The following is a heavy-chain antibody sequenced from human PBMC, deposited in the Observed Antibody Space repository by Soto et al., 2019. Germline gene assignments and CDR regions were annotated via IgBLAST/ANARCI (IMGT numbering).Heavy chain of an antibody. CDR2: TYYRSRWYS. CDR3: ARSEEDSDYYYYGMDV. V-gene: IGHV6-1*01. CDR1: GDTVSSNSVA. D-gene: IGHD2-15*01. Sequence: SQTLSLTCVGSGDTVSSNSVAWNWVRQSPSRGLEWLGRTYYRSRWYSDYAVSVRSRIDINADTSKNQISLQLNSVTPEDTAVYYCARSEEDSDYYYYGMDVWGQGTTVTVSS. J-gene: IGHJ6*02.